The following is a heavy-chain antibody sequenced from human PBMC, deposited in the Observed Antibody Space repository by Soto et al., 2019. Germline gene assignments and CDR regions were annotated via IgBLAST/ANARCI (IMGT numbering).Heavy chain of an antibody. D-gene: IGHD2-2*01. CDR1: GYTFTSYD. J-gene: IGHJ6*03. CDR2: MNPNSGNT. Sequence: ASVKVSCKASGYTFTSYDINWVRQATGQGLEWMGWMNPNSGNTGYAQKFQGRVTMTRNTSISTAYMELSSLRSEDTAVYYCARVDEYQLYYYYMDVWGKGTTVTVSS. V-gene: IGHV1-8*01. CDR3: ARVDEYQLYYYYMDV.